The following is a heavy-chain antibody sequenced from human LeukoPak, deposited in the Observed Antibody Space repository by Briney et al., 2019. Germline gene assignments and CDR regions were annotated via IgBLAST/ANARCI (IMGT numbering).Heavy chain of an antibody. D-gene: IGHD5-24*01. CDR1: GFTLRSYA. CDR3: ARSRTPWPGNYYYYGMDV. Sequence: PGRSLRLSCAASGFTLRSYAMHWVRQAPGKGLEWVAVVSYDGSNKYYADSVKGRFTISRDNSKNTLYLQMNSLKAEDTAVYYCARSRTPWPGNYYYYGMDVWGQGTTVTVSS. V-gene: IGHV3-30*04. CDR2: VSYDGSNK. J-gene: IGHJ6*02.